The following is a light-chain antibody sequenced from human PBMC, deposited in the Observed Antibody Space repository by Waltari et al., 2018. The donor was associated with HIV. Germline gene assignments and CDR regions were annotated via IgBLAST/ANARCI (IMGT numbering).Light chain of an antibody. CDR3: SSYAGSKNRVV. Sequence: QSALTQPPSPSGSPGQAATISCSGPISDVGPYDLVSWSQQPPGKAPKLIIYDVYKRPSGVPHRFSGSKSGNTASLTVSGLQAEDEANYYCSSYAGSKNRVVFGGGTFLTVL. J-gene: IGLJ2*01. V-gene: IGLV2-8*01. CDR2: DVY. CDR1: ISDVGPYDL.